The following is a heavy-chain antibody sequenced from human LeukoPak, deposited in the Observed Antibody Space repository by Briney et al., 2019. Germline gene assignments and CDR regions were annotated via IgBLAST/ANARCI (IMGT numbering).Heavy chain of an antibody. D-gene: IGHD3-10*01. Sequence: GGSLRLSCAASGFTFSNAWMSWVRQAPGKGLEWVGRIKSKTDGGTTDYAAPVKGRFTISRDDSKNTLYLQMNSLKTEDTAVYYCTTDHPGLALLWFGDLEDYWGQGTLVTVSS. CDR2: IKSKTDGGTT. J-gene: IGHJ4*02. CDR3: TTDHPGLALLWFGDLEDY. CDR1: GFTFSNAW. V-gene: IGHV3-15*01.